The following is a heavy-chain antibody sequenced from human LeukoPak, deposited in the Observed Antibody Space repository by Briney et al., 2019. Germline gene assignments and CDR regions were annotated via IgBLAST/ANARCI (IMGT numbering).Heavy chain of an antibody. J-gene: IGHJ3*02. Sequence: SVKVSCKASGGTFSSYAIRWVRQAPGQGLEWMGWIIPIFGTAKYAQKFQGRVTITADESTSTAYMELSSLRSEDTAVYYCARPRVVAATVDAFDIWGQGTMVTVSS. CDR1: GGTFSSYA. CDR2: IIPIFGTA. V-gene: IGHV1-69*13. D-gene: IGHD2-15*01. CDR3: ARPRVVAATVDAFDI.